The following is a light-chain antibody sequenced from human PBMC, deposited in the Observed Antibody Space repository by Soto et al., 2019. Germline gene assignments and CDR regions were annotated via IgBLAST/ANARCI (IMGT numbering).Light chain of an antibody. J-gene: IGLJ2*01. Sequence: QSVLTQPPSASGTPGQTIAISFSGGSSKIGSHTVNWYQQLPGTAPRLLIYSNTQRPSGVPVRFSGSKSGTAASLAISGLQGEYGGAYYWSAWEGSLNGVVFSGGTKLTVL. V-gene: IGLV1-44*01. CDR1: SSKIGSHT. CDR3: SAWEGSLNGVV. CDR2: SNT.